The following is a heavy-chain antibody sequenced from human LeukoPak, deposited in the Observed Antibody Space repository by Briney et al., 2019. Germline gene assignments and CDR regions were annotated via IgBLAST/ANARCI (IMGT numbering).Heavy chain of an antibody. CDR3: ARVLLLVGLDY. CDR2: SYTSGST. V-gene: IGHV4-4*07. J-gene: IGHJ4*02. D-gene: IGHD2-15*01. Sequence: SETLSLTCTVSGGSISSYYWSWLRQPAGKGLEWIGRSYTSGSTNYNPSLKSRVTMSVDTSKNQFSLKLSSVTAADTAVYYCARVLLLVGLDYWGQGTLVTVSS. CDR1: GGSISSYY.